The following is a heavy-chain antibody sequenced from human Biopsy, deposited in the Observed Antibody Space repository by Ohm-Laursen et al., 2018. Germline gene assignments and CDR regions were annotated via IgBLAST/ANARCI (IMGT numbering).Heavy chain of an antibody. CDR1: GYTFTDYR. J-gene: IGHJ4*02. D-gene: IGHD3-16*01. V-gene: IGHV1-2*02. CDR3: ALGEPFDY. CDR2: IDPNTGDT. Sequence: ASVKVSCKASGYTFTDYRLYWVQQAPGQGLDLMGWIDPNTGDTDYPQKFQGRVTMTSDTSIDTAYVELSSLTSGDTAVYYCALGEPFDYWGQGTLVTVSS.